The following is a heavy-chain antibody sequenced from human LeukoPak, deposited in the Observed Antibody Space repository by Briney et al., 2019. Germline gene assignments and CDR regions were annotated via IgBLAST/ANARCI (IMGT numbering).Heavy chain of an antibody. CDR2: IIGSGGNT. J-gene: IGHJ4*02. Sequence: GGSLRLSCAASGFTFSSFAMSWVRQAPGKGLEWVSFIIGSGGNTYYADSVKGRFTISRDNSKNTLYLQMNSLRAEDTAIYYCAKGHCSSTSCYPIYFDYWGQGTLVTVSS. CDR3: AKGHCSSTSCYPIYFDY. D-gene: IGHD2-2*01. V-gene: IGHV3-23*01. CDR1: GFTFSSFA.